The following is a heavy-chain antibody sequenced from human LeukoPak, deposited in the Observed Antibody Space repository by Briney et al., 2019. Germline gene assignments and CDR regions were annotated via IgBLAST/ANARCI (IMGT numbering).Heavy chain of an antibody. CDR1: GGSISNYY. Sequence: PSETLSLTCTVSGGSISNYYGSWIRQPAGKGLEWIGRIYTSASTNYNPSLKSRVTLSVDASKNQFSLRLSSLTAADTAVYYCARGRYCSATICSGGDAFDIWGQGTLVTVSS. D-gene: IGHD5-24*01. V-gene: IGHV4-4*07. J-gene: IGHJ3*02. CDR2: IYTSAST. CDR3: ARGRYCSATICSGGDAFDI.